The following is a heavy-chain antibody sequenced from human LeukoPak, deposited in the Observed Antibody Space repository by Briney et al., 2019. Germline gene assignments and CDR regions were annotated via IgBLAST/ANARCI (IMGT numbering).Heavy chain of an antibody. J-gene: IGHJ4*02. Sequence: PGGSLRLSCVASGFAFSDSWMSWVRQAPGKGLEWVANIKQDGSEKHYVDSVKGRFTISRDNAKNSVYLQMNSLRADDTAVYYCARDRQIAYWGQGTLVTVSS. CDR1: GFAFSDSW. CDR3: ARDRQIAY. V-gene: IGHV3-7*01. CDR2: IKQDGSEK.